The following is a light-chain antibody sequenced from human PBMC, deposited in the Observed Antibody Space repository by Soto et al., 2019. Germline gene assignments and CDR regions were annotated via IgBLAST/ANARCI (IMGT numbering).Light chain of an antibody. CDR1: QSVSIY. J-gene: IGKJ1*01. V-gene: IGKV3-11*01. CDR3: LQDHDDSWT. CDR2: DAS. Sequence: IVLAQPPATLYLSPGERATRSYRASQSVSIYLAWYQQKPGQAPRLLIYDASNRATGIPARFSGSGSGTDFTLTISSLEPEDFAVYYCLQDHDDSWTFGQGTKVDIK.